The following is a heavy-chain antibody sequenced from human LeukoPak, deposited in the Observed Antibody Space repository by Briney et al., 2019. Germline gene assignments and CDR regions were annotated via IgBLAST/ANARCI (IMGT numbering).Heavy chain of an antibody. CDR2: IYSGGST. CDR3: ARRSAAKDAFDI. V-gene: IGHV3-66*01. Sequence: GGSLRLSCAASEFSVGSNYMTWVRQAPGKGLEWVSLIYSGGSTYYADSVKGRFTISRDNAKNTLYLQMNSLRAEDTAVYYCARRSAAKDAFDIWGQGTMVTVSS. J-gene: IGHJ3*02. CDR1: EFSVGSNY. D-gene: IGHD6-25*01.